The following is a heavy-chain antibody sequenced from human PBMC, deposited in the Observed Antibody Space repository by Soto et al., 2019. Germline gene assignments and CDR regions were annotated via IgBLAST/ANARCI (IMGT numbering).Heavy chain of an antibody. V-gene: IGHV4-59*01. D-gene: IGHD3-16*01. Sequence: SETLSLTCTVYGGSISSYYWSWIRQPPGKGLEWIGYIYYSGSTNYNPSLKSRVTISVDTSKNQFSLKLSSVTAADTAVYYCARGGEPRTRYYGMDVWGQGTTVTVSS. J-gene: IGHJ6*02. CDR3: ARGGEPRTRYYGMDV. CDR1: GGSISSYY. CDR2: IYYSGST.